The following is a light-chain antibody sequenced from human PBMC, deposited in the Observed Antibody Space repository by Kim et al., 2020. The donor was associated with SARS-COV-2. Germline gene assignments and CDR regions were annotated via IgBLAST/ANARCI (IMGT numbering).Light chain of an antibody. J-gene: IGLJ1*01. Sequence: SYELTQPPSVSISPGQTASIACTGHKLGDKYVCWYQQKPGQSPVLVIYQDNRRPPGFPDRFSGSNSGDTAPLTIGGAQFMDEADYYCQAWDSTSYVFGPG. V-gene: IGLV3-1*01. CDR1: KLGDKY. CDR3: QAWDSTSYV. CDR2: QDN.